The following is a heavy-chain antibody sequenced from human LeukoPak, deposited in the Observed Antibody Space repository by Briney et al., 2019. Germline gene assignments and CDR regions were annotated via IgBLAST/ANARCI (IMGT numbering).Heavy chain of an antibody. CDR1: AVSFSGSA. CDR3: AITVTGTRNAMNV. V-gene: IGHV3-73*01. CDR2: IRSKADNYAT. Sequence: GGALRLSCAASAVSFSGSAIHWVRQAAGEGVEWVGRIRSKADNYATAYGAWVKGRFTISRDDSKTTAYLQMNSLKIEDTAVYYCAITVTGTRNAMNVWGQGTTVTVSS. D-gene: IGHD6-19*01. J-gene: IGHJ6*02.